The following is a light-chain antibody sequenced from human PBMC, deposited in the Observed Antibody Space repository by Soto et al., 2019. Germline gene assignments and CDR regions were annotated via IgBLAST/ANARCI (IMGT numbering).Light chain of an antibody. Sequence: DIQMTQSPSSLSGSLGDRVTITCRASQSISTYLNWYQQKPGKAPRLLIYAASSLQSGVPSRFSGSGSGTEFTLTISSLQPDDSATYYFQQYNSYSPGTFGQGTKVDIK. CDR1: QSISTY. CDR3: QQYNSYSPGT. J-gene: IGKJ1*01. V-gene: IGKV1-5*01. CDR2: AAS.